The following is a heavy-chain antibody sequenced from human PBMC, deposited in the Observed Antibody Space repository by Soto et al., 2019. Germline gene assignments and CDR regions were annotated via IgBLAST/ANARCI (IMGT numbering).Heavy chain of an antibody. CDR2: IYYSGST. CDR3: ARLQWLDGEVRHLDY. J-gene: IGHJ4*02. V-gene: IGHV4-39*01. D-gene: IGHD6-19*01. CDR1: GGSISSSSYY. Sequence: SETLSLTCTVSGGSISSSSYYWGWIRQPPGKGLEWIGSIYYSGSTYYNPSLKSRVTISVDTSKNQFSLKLSSVTAADTAVYYCARLQWLDGEVRHLDYWGQGTLVNVSS.